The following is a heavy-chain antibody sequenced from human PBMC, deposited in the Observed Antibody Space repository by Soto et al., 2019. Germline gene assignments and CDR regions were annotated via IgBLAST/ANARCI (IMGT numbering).Heavy chain of an antibody. CDR2: FDPEDGET. V-gene: IGHV1-24*01. CDR3: ATGYCSGGSCPVSMDV. D-gene: IGHD2-15*01. J-gene: IGHJ6*04. Sequence: GASVKVSCKVSGYTLTGFSMHWVRQAPGKGLEWMGGFDPEDGETIYAQKLQGRVTMTEDTSTDTAYMELSSLRSEDTAVYYCATGYCSGGSCPVSMDVWAKGPRSPSPQ. CDR1: GYTLTGFS.